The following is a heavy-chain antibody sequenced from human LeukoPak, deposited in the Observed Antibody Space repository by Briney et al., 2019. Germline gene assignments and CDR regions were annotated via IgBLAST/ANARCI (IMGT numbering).Heavy chain of an antibody. J-gene: IGHJ3*02. D-gene: IGHD2-8*01. V-gene: IGHV1-8*01. CDR2: MNPDSGDT. CDR3: AREMTDIVLMVYANPDAFDI. Sequence: ASVKVSCKASGYTFTSDDINWVRQATGQGLEWMGWMNPDSGDTGYAQKLQGRVTMTTDTSTSTAYMELRSLRSDDTAVYYCAREMTDIVLMVYANPDAFDIWGQGTMVTVSS. CDR1: GYTFTSDD.